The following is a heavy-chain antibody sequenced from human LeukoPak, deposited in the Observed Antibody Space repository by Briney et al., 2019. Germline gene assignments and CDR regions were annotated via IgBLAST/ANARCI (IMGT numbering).Heavy chain of an antibody. Sequence: GGSLRLSCAASGFSFDDNAMYWDRQAPGKGLEWVSLISGDGATTYYADSVKGRFNISRDNSKSSLYLQMNSLRSEDSALYYCAKDNQRGGFQHWGQGTLVTVSS. CDR1: GFSFDDNA. CDR3: AKDNQRGGFQH. V-gene: IGHV3-43*02. J-gene: IGHJ1*01. CDR2: ISGDGATT. D-gene: IGHD3-16*01.